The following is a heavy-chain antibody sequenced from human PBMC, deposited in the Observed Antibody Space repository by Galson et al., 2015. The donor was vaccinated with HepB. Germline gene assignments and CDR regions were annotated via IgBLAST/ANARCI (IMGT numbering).Heavy chain of an antibody. CDR2: ISFDGTNK. Sequence: SLRLSCAASGFTFSNSAMHWVSQAPGKGLEWVALISFDGTNKYYADSVTGRFTISRDNSKNTLFLQMNSLRPEDTALYYCARDSVWQVVTRPRLSASDSWGQGTMVTVSS. V-gene: IGHV3-30-3*01. CDR1: GFTFSNSA. J-gene: IGHJ3*02. D-gene: IGHD6-6*01. CDR3: ARDSVWQVVTRPRLSASDS.